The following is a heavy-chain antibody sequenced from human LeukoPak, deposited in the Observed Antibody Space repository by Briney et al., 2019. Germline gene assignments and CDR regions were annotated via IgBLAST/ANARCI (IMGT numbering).Heavy chain of an antibody. CDR3: ARDYGEGGYYFDY. J-gene: IGHJ4*02. V-gene: IGHV3-74*01. CDR2: VNSDGSTT. D-gene: IGHD4-17*01. Sequence: GGSLRLSCAASGFTFRSYWMHWVRQAPGKGLVWVSRVNSDGSTTNYADSVKGRFTISRDNAKNTLYLQMNSLRAEDTAVYYCARDYGEGGYYFDYWGQGTLVTVSS. CDR1: GFTFRSYW.